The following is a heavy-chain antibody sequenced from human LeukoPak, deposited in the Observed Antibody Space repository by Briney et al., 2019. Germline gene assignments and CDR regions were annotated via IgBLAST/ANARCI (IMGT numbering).Heavy chain of an antibody. CDR3: ARGRYCSGGSCYPEDC. V-gene: IGHV1-69*06. J-gene: IGHJ4*02. Sequence: SVKVSCKAPGGTFSSYAISWVRQAPGQGLEWMGGIIPIFGTANYAQKFQGRVTITADKSTSTAYMELSSLRSEDTAVYYCARGRYCSGGSCYPEDCWGQGTLVTVSS. CDR1: GGTFSSYA. CDR2: IIPIFGTA. D-gene: IGHD2-15*01.